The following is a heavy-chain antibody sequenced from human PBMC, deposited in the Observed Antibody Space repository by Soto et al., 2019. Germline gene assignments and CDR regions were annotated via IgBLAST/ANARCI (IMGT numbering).Heavy chain of an antibody. D-gene: IGHD6-19*01. J-gene: IGHJ1*01. CDR3: AKDAVAVPEYFQH. CDR2: ISWNSGSI. Sequence: GGSLRLSCAASGFTFDDYAMHWVRQAPGKGLEWVSGISWNSGSIGYADSVKGRFTISRDNAKNSLYLQMNSLRAEDTALYYCAKDAVAVPEYFQHWGQGTLVTVSS. CDR1: GFTFDDYA. V-gene: IGHV3-9*01.